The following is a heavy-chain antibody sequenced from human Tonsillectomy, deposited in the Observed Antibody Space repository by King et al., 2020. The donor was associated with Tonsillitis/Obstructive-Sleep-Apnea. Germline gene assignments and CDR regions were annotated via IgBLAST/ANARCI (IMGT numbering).Heavy chain of an antibody. Sequence: VQLVESGGGLVQPGGSLRLSCAASGFTFSTYAMSWVRQAPGKGREWVSAISGSGVTTYYADSGKGRFTISRDNSNNTLYLQMNSLRADDTAVYYCAKDSTGYYSMGGYFDYWGQGTLVTVSS. CDR2: ISGSGVTT. J-gene: IGHJ4*02. V-gene: IGHV3-23*04. D-gene: IGHD6-19*01. CDR3: AKDSTGYYSMGGYFDY. CDR1: GFTFSTYA.